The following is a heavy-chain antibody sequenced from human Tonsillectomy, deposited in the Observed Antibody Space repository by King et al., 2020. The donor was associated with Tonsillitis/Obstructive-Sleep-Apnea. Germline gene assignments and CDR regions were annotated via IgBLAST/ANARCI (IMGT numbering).Heavy chain of an antibody. Sequence: VQLVESGGGLVQPGGSLRLSCAASGFTFSSYEMNWVRQAPGKGLEWVSYISSSGSTIYYAASVKGRFTISRDNAKNSLYLQMNSLRAEDTAVYYCARDSCSSGWSPNAFDIWGQGTMVTVSS. CDR3: ARDSCSSGWSPNAFDI. J-gene: IGHJ3*02. CDR1: GFTFSSYE. D-gene: IGHD6-19*01. V-gene: IGHV3-48*03. CDR2: ISSSGSTI.